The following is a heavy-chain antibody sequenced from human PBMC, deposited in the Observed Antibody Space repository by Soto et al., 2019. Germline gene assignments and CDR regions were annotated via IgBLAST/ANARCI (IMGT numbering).Heavy chain of an antibody. Sequence: GGSLRLSFAASGFTFSSYAMSWVRQAPGKGLEWVSAISGSGGSTYYADSVKGRFTISRDNSKNTLYLQMNSLRAEGTAVYYCANTYSGPRPAGYYGMDVWVQGTTVTVSS. J-gene: IGHJ6*02. CDR2: ISGSGGST. V-gene: IGHV3-23*01. D-gene: IGHD1-26*01. CDR1: GFTFSSYA. CDR3: ANTYSGPRPAGYYGMDV.